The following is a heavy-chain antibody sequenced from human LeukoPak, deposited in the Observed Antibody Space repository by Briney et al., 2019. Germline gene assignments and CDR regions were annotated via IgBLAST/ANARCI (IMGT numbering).Heavy chain of an antibody. CDR1: GYTFTSYG. CDR2: INPNSGGT. V-gene: IGHV1-2*02. J-gene: IGHJ2*01. D-gene: IGHD4-17*01. CDR3: AKNMGYGDYWYFDL. Sequence: ASVKASCKASGYTFTSYGISWVRQAPGEGLEWMGWINPNSGGTNYAQKFQGSVTMTRDTSISTAYMELTRLNSDDTAVYYCAKNMGYGDYWYFDLWGRGTLVTVSS.